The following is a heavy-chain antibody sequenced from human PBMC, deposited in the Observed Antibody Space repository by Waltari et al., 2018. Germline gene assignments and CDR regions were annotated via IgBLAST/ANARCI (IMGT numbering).Heavy chain of an antibody. CDR3: ASPPPMDV. CDR2: FIPILGIA. CDR1: GGTFSSYA. Sequence: QVQLVQSGAEVKKPGSSVKVSCKASGGTFSSYAISWLRKAPGQGLAWRGRFIPILGIANTEKKSQGRVTITAEKSTSTAYRELSSLRSEETAVFSCASPPPMDVWGQGTTVTVSS. J-gene: IGHJ6*02. V-gene: IGHV1-69*04.